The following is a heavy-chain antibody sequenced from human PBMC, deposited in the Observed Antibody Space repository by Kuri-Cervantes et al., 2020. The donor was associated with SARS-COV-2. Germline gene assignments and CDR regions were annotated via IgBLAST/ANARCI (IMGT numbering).Heavy chain of an antibody. CDR1: GGSISSSSYY. D-gene: IGHD5-12*01. J-gene: IGHJ4*02. CDR2: IFYTGNT. CDR3: TRHHNGYASGEFDS. Sequence: SETLSLTCTVSGGSISSSSYYWGWIRQSPGKGLEWLGSIFYTGNTYYAPSLKSRVTISVDTSNNQFSLNLSSVTAADTAVYYCTRHHNGYASGEFDSWGQGTLVTVSS. V-gene: IGHV4-39*07.